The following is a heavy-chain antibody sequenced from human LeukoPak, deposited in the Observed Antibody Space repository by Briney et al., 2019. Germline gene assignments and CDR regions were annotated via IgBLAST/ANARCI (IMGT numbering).Heavy chain of an antibody. Sequence: SETLSLTCTVSGGSISSYYWSWIRQPPGEGLEWIGYIYYSGSTNYNPSLKSRVTISVDTSKNQFSLKLSSVTAADTAVYYCAREGYDILTGPIGFDYWGQGTLVTVSS. V-gene: IGHV4-59*01. CDR1: GGSISSYY. D-gene: IGHD3-9*01. J-gene: IGHJ4*02. CDR2: IYYSGST. CDR3: AREGYDILTGPIGFDY.